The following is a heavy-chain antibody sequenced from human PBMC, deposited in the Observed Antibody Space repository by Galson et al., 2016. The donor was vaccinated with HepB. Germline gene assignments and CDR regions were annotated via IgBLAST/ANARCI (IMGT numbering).Heavy chain of an antibody. CDR1: GFTFSTYG. D-gene: IGHD5-12*01. CDR2: ISYDGSKK. J-gene: IGHJ4*02. Sequence: SLRLSCAASGFTFSTYGMHWVRQAPGKGLEWVAFISYDGSKKYYADSVKGRFTMSRDNSKNTLYLQMNSLRPEDTAMYYCAKEILDIVATTHPDYWGQGTLVTVSS. CDR3: AKEILDIVATTHPDY. V-gene: IGHV3-30*18.